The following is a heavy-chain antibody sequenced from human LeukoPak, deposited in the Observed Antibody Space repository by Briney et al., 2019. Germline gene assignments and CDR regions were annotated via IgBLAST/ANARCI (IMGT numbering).Heavy chain of an antibody. CDR2: VSHDESQY. J-gene: IGHJ4*02. Sequence: GGSLRLSCAASGFTFNSYAMHGVRQAPGKGLEWVAVVSHDESQYYYADSVKGRFTITRDNSSNTLYLQMNSLSAEDTSVYYCARDTFGSFDYWGQGTLVTVSS. D-gene: IGHD3-16*01. CDR3: ARDTFGSFDY. V-gene: IGHV3-30*03. CDR1: GFTFNSYA.